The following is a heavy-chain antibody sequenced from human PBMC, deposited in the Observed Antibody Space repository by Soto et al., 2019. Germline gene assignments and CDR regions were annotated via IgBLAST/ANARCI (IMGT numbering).Heavy chain of an antibody. CDR1: GFTFSSYA. Sequence: HPGGSLRLSCAASGFTFSSYAMSWVRQAPGKGLKWVSAISGSGGSTYYADSVKGRFTISRDNSKNTLYLQMNSLRAEDTAVYYCAKSIVTTSFVFDYWGQGTLVTVSS. D-gene: IGHD4-17*01. J-gene: IGHJ4*02. CDR3: AKSIVTTSFVFDY. CDR2: ISGSGGST. V-gene: IGHV3-23*01.